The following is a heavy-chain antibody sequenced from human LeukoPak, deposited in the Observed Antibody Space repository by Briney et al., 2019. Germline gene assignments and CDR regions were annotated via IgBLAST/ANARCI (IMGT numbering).Heavy chain of an antibody. J-gene: IGHJ1*01. V-gene: IGHV3-74*01. CDR1: GFTFNNFY. CDR2: INGDGSET. Sequence: GGSLRLSCEASGFTFNNFYMHWARQAPGDGRVWVARINGDGSETNYADSVKGRFTISRDNAKKKLYLQMNSLRAEDTAVYYCVRVTENWGQGTLVTVSS. CDR3: VRVTEN.